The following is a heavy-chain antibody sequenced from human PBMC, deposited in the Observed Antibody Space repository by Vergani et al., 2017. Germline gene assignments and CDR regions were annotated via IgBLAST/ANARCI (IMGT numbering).Heavy chain of an antibody. D-gene: IGHD3-3*01. Sequence: QVQLVQSGAEVKKPGSSVKVSCKASGYTFTSYGISWVRQAPGQGLEWMGWISAYNGNTNYAQKLQGRGTMTTDTSTSTAYMELRSLRSDDTAVYYCARDRIFYDFWSGYWFDPWGQGTLVTVSS. CDR1: GYTFTSYG. J-gene: IGHJ5*02. CDR3: ARDRIFYDFWSGYWFDP. CDR2: ISAYNGNT. V-gene: IGHV1-18*01.